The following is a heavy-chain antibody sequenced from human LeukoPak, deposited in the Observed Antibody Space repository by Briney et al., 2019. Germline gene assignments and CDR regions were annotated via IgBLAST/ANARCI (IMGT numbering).Heavy chain of an antibody. J-gene: IGHJ4*02. D-gene: IGHD1-20*01. V-gene: IGHV3-23*01. CDR1: GFTFSSYA. CDR3: AKRGVNRNDMIDY. Sequence: PGGSLRLSCAASGFTFSSYAMSWVRQAPGKGLEWVSAISGSGGSTYYADSVKGRFTISRDNSKNTLYLQMYSLRAEDTAVYYCAKRGVNRNDMIDYWGQGTLVTVSS. CDR2: ISGSGGST.